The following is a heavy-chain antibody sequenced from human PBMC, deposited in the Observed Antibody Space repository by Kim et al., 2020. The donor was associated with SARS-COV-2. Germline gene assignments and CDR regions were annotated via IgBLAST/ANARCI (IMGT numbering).Heavy chain of an antibody. Sequence: GGSLRLSCAASGFTFSSYAMHWVRQAPGKGLEYVSAISSNGGSTYYANSVKGRFTISRDNSKNTLYLQMGSLRAEDMAVYYCARSIPRGCSSTSCPVDY. J-gene: IGHJ4*01. CDR3: ARSIPRGCSSTSCPVDY. CDR2: ISSNGGST. CDR1: GFTFSSYA. V-gene: IGHV3-64*01. D-gene: IGHD2-2*01.